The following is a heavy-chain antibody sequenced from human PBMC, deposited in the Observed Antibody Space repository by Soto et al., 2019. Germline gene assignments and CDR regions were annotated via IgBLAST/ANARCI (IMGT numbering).Heavy chain of an antibody. CDR2: ISYDGSNK. Sequence: PGGSLRLSCAASGFTFSSYGMHWVRQAPGKGLEWVAVISYDGSNKYYADSVKGRFTISRDNSKNTLYLQMNSLRAEDTAVYYCAGMTIQSPFDYWGQGTLVTVSS. CDR3: AGMTIQSPFDY. V-gene: IGHV3-30*03. D-gene: IGHD3-10*01. J-gene: IGHJ4*02. CDR1: GFTFSSYG.